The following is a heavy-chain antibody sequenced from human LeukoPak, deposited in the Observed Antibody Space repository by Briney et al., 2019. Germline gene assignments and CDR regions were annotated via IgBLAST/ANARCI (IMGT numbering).Heavy chain of an antibody. CDR1: GFTFSSYA. V-gene: IGHV3-23*01. J-gene: IGHJ4*02. Sequence: GGSLRLSCAASGFTFSSYAMSCVRQAPGKGLEWVSAISGSGGSTYYADSVKGRFTISRDNSKNTLYLQMNSLRAEDTAVYYCAKDLLPYYYDILTGSFDYWGQGTLVTVSS. CDR3: AKDLLPYYYDILTGSFDY. D-gene: IGHD3-9*01. CDR2: ISGSGGST.